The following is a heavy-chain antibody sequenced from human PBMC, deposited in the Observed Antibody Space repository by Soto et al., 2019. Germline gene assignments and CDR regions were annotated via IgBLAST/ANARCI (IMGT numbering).Heavy chain of an antibody. J-gene: IGHJ6*02. Sequence: SETLSLTCTVSGGSVSSGSYYWSWIRQPPGKGLEWIGYIYYSGSTNYNPSLKSRVTISVDTSKNQFSLKLSSVTAADTAVYYCARDRFYYDSSGYYYYYYGMDVWGQGTTVTAP. CDR1: GGSVSSGSYY. CDR3: ARDRFYYDSSGYYYYYYGMDV. CDR2: IYYSGST. V-gene: IGHV4-61*01. D-gene: IGHD3-22*01.